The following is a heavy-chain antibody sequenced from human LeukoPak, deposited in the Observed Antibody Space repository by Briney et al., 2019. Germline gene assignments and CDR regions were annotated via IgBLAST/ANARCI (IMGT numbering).Heavy chain of an antibody. D-gene: IGHD2-2*01. J-gene: IGHJ5*02. CDR2: IYYSGGT. V-gene: IGHV4-30-2*01. CDR1: GGSISSDGYS. Sequence: SETLSLTCAVSGGSISSDGYSWSWIRQPPGKDLEWIGYIYYSGGTYSSPSLKSRVTMSVDRSKNQFSLNLSSVTAADTAVYYCARGGVPTDTRWFDPWGQGTLVTVSS. CDR3: ARGGVPTDTRWFDP.